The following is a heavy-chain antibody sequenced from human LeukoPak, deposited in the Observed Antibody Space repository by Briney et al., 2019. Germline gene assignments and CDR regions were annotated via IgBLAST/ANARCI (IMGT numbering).Heavy chain of an antibody. Sequence: ASVKVSCKASGYTFTNFYMHWVRQAPGQGLEWMGIINPSGGTTTYAQKFQGRVTMTRDRSTNTVYMDLSSLRSEDTAVYYCARDVSAGSQFFDYWGQGTLVTVSS. CDR1: GYTFTNFY. V-gene: IGHV1-46*01. D-gene: IGHD6-19*01. CDR2: INPSGGTT. J-gene: IGHJ4*02. CDR3: ARDVSAGSQFFDY.